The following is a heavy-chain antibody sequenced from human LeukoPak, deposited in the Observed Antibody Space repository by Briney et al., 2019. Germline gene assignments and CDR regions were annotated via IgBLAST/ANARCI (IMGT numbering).Heavy chain of an antibody. CDR2: IKSKADGETT. CDR1: GFTFTNAW. Sequence: GGSLRLSCAASGFTFTNAWMTWVRQAPGKGLKWVGRIKSKADGETTDYAAPVKGRFTMSRDDSKATLYLFMNGLKAEDTAVYYCTTDLGVTMIRGVLVYWGQGALVTVSS. J-gene: IGHJ4*02. CDR3: TTDLGVTMIRGVLVY. D-gene: IGHD3-10*01. V-gene: IGHV3-15*01.